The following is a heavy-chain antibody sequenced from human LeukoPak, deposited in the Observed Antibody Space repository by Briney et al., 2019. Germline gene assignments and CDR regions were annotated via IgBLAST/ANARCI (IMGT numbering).Heavy chain of an antibody. CDR1: GYSISSGYY. Sequence: SETLSLTCTVSGYSISSGYYWGWIRQPPGKGLEWIGSIYHSGSTYYNPSLKSRVTISVDTSKNQFSLKLSSVTAADTAVYYCARARRSTFGLGNWFDPGGQGTLVTVSS. V-gene: IGHV4-38-2*02. J-gene: IGHJ5*02. D-gene: IGHD3-10*02. CDR3: ARARRSTFGLGNWFDP. CDR2: IYHSGST.